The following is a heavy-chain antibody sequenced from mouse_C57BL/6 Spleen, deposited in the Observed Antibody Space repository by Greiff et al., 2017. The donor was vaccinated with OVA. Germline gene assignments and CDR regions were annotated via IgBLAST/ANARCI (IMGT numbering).Heavy chain of an antibody. J-gene: IGHJ2*01. V-gene: IGHV5-4*01. CDR3: AREGGRNYFDY. CDR2: ISDGGSYT. CDR1: GFTFSSYA. Sequence: DVHLVESGGGLVKPGGSLKLSCAASGFTFSSYAMSWVRQTPEKRLEWVATISDGGSYTDYPDNVKGRFTISRDNAKNDLYLQMSHLTSEDTAMYYCAREGGRNYFDYWGQGTTLTVSS.